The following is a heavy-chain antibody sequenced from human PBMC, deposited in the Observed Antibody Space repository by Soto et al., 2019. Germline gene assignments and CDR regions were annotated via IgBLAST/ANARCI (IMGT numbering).Heavy chain of an antibody. V-gene: IGHV3-30-3*01. Sequence: QVQLVESGGGVVQPGRSLRLSCAASGFTFSSYAMHWVRQAPGKGLEWVAVISYDGSNKYYADSVKGRCTISRDNSKNQPNLQMNSRRAEDTAGYYCAREGELPQPHLDYWGQGTLVTVSS. D-gene: IGHD1-26*01. CDR2: ISYDGSNK. CDR3: AREGELPQPHLDY. J-gene: IGHJ4*02. CDR1: GFTFSSYA.